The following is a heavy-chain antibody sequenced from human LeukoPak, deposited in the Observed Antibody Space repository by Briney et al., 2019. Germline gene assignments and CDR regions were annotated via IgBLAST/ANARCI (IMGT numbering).Heavy chain of an antibody. D-gene: IGHD3-22*01. Sequence: GGSLRLSCAASGFTDSSNYMSWVRQAPGKGLEWVSVIYSGGSTYYADSVKGRFTISRDNSKNTLYLQMNSLRAEDTAVYYCASQYYYDSSGGDYWGQGTLVTVSS. J-gene: IGHJ4*02. CDR2: IYSGGST. CDR3: ASQYYYDSSGGDY. CDR1: GFTDSSNY. V-gene: IGHV3-53*01.